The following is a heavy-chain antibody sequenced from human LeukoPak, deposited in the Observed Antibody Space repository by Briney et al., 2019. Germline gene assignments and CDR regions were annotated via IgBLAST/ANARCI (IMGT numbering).Heavy chain of an antibody. D-gene: IGHD6-19*01. CDR1: AYTFTSDG. Sequence: ASVKFSCKASAYTFTSDGISGVRQAPGQGLDWMGWIIAYNGNTNYAQKLQGRVTMTTDTSTSTAYMELRSMRSDDTAVYYCARDRFLSGWLNYYYYYGMDVWGQGTTVTVSS. CDR3: ARDRFLSGWLNYYYYYGMDV. J-gene: IGHJ6*02. V-gene: IGHV1-18*01. CDR2: IIAYNGNT.